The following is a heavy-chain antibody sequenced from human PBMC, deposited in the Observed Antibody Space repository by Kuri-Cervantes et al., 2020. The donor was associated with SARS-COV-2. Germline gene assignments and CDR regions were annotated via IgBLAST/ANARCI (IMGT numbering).Heavy chain of an antibody. D-gene: IGHD6-25*01. CDR2: ISDSSSFI. CDR3: ARDGVGVEYGGYGFDL. Sequence: GGSLRLSCAGSGFTFSSFAFNWVRQAPGKGLEWVSSISDSSSFIYYTDSVKGRFTISRDNAKTSMFLQMNSLRAEDTGVYYCARDGVGVEYGGYGFDLWGQGTLVTVSS. J-gene: IGHJ5*02. CDR1: GFTFSSFA. V-gene: IGHV3-21*01.